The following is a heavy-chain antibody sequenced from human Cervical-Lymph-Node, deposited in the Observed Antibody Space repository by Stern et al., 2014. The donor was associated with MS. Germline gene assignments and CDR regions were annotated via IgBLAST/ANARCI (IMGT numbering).Heavy chain of an antibody. CDR2: IDWDDDK. Sequence: QVTLKESGPALVKPTQTLTLTCTFSGLSVSTRGMSVSWIRQPPGKALEWLARIDWDDDKYYSPSLKTRVTISRDTSKNQVVLTMTNMDPVDTATYYCARLGSGAASFDHWGQGTLVTVSS. CDR3: ARLGSGAASFDH. V-gene: IGHV2-70*15. CDR1: GLSVSTRGMS. J-gene: IGHJ4*02. D-gene: IGHD7-27*01.